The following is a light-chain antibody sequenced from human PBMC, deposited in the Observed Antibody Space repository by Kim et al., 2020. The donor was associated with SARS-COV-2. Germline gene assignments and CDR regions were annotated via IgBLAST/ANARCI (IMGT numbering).Light chain of an antibody. V-gene: IGLV3-21*04. CDR1: KSGRKS. J-gene: IGLJ2*01. Sequence: AKPARITGGESKSGRKSGTWHQQEPGQAPVLVIYYNSDRPSGFHGRFSGANSGNTATLTISRVEAGDEADYYCQVWDSSSDHVVFGGGTQLTVL. CDR3: QVWDSSSDHVV. CDR2: YNS.